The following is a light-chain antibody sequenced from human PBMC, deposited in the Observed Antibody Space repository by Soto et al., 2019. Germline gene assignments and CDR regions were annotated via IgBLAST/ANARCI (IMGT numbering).Light chain of an antibody. J-gene: IGLJ2*01. CDR2: ELT. CDR1: SSDIGGYDY. Sequence: QSALTQPPSASGSPGQSVTISCTGTSSDIGGYDYVSWFQHHPGRAPKLMIYELTKRPSGVPDRFSGSRSGNTASLTVSGLQAEDEADCYCSSYAGSNNVIFGGGTKLTVL. CDR3: SSYAGSNNVI. V-gene: IGLV2-8*01.